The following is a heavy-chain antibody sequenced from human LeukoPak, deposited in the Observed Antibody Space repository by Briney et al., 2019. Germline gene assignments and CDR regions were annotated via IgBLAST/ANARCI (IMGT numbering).Heavy chain of an antibody. D-gene: IGHD3-10*01. Sequence: ASVKVSCKASGYTFTSYVISWVRQAPGQGLEWMGWISAYNGNTNYAQKLQGRVTMTTDTSTSTAYMELRSLRSDDTAVYYCARVNGLLWCGELLNYGMDVWGKGTTVTVSS. CDR2: ISAYNGNT. CDR3: ARVNGLLWCGELLNYGMDV. J-gene: IGHJ6*04. CDR1: GYTFTSYV. V-gene: IGHV1-18*04.